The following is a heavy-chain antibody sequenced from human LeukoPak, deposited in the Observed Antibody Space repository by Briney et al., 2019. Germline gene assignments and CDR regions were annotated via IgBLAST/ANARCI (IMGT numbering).Heavy chain of an antibody. CDR2: INPSGGFT. CDR3: ARDQSGEWELLSGWWFDP. J-gene: IGHJ5*02. Sequence: GASVKVSRKASGYSFSTHWMHWVRQAPGQGLEWMGIINPSGGFTSYAQKLQGRVTVTRDMSTSTVYMELSNLRSEDTAVYYCARDQSGEWELLSGWWFDPWGQGTLVTVSS. CDR1: GYSFSTHW. D-gene: IGHD1-26*01. V-gene: IGHV1-46*01.